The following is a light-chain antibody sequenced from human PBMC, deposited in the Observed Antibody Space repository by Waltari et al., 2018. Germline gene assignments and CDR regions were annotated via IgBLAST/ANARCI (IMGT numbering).Light chain of an antibody. CDR1: SIDLGGYSF. CDR3: SSYTSIIPPFL. Sequence: QSALTQPASVPGSPGQSITISCTRSSIDLGGYSFVSWYQQHPGKAPKLMIYDVSHRPSGVSNRFSGSMSGNTASLTISGLQPEDEADYYCSSYTSIIPPFLFGTGTKVTVL. CDR2: DVS. J-gene: IGLJ1*01. V-gene: IGLV2-14*01.